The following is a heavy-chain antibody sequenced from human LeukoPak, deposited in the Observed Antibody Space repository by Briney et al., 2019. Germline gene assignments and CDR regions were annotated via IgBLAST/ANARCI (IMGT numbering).Heavy chain of an antibody. J-gene: IGHJ4*02. D-gene: IGHD3-22*01. V-gene: IGHV4-59*08. CDR2: IDYGGRT. CDR1: GGSISSYY. Sequence: SETLSLTCTVSGGSISSYYWSWIRQPPGKGLEWIGYIDYGGRTNYNPSLKSRVTISVDTSKNQFSLKLSSVTAADTAVYYCARHRSDSSGYYSWCPLDYWGQGTLVTVSS. CDR3: ARHRSDSSGYYSWCPLDY.